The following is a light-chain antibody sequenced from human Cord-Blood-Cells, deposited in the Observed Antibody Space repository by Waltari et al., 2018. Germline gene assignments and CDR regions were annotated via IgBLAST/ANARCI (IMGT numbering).Light chain of an antibody. CDR2: AAS. CDR1: KSISSY. V-gene: IGKV1-39*01. CDR3: QQSYSTLWT. Sequence: DIQMTQSPSSLSASVGDRVTITCRASKSISSYLNWYQQKPGKAPKLLIYAASSLQSGVPSRFSDSGSGTDFTLTISSLQPEDFATYYCQQSYSTLWTFGQGTKVEIK. J-gene: IGKJ1*01.